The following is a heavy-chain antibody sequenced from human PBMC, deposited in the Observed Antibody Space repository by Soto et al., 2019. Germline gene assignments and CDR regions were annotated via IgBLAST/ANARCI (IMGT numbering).Heavy chain of an antibody. CDR2: ISAYNGNT. J-gene: IGHJ5*02. CDR3: ARDLEDIVVVVAAPEYNWFDP. D-gene: IGHD2-15*01. CDR1: GYTFTSYG. V-gene: IGHV1-18*04. Sequence: GASVKVSCKASGYTFTSYGISWVRQAPGQGLEWKGWISAYNGNTNYAQKLQGRVTMTTDTSTSTAYMELRSLRSDDTAVYYCARDLEDIVVVVAAPEYNWFDPWGQGTLVTVSS.